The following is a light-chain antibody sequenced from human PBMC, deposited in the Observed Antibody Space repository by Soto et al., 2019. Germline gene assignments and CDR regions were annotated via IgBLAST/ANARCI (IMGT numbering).Light chain of an antibody. Sequence: DIQMTQSPSPLSASVGDRVTISCRASQTISTYLNWYQQKPGKAPKLLIYGACSLQSGVPSRFSGSGSGTDFTLTTSSLQPEDFGTYYCQQSFSTPRTFGQGTKVEIK. CDR3: QQSFSTPRT. V-gene: IGKV1-39*01. CDR1: QTISTY. J-gene: IGKJ1*01. CDR2: GAC.